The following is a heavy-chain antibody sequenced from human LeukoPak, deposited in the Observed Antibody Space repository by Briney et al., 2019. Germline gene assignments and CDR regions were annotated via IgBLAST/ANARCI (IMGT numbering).Heavy chain of an antibody. CDR3: ARDPDGHYDSSGYYWNY. Sequence: GASVKVSCKASGYTFTGYYIHWVRQAPGQGLEWMGWISAYNGNTNYAQKLQGRVTMTTDTSTSTAYMELRSLRSDDTAVYYCARDPDGHYDSSGYYWNYWGQGTLVTVSS. V-gene: IGHV1-18*04. CDR2: ISAYNGNT. D-gene: IGHD3-22*01. J-gene: IGHJ4*02. CDR1: GYTFTGYY.